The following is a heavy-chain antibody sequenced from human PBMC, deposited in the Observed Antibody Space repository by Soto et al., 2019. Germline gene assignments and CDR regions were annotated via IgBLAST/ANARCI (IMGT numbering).Heavy chain of an antibody. CDR3: ARLITMVRGVINVFPYGMDV. Sequence: GESLKISCKGSGYSFTSYWIGWVRQMPGKGLEWMGIIYPGDSDTRYSPSFQGQVTISADKSISTAYLQWSSLKASDTDMYYCARLITMVRGVINVFPYGMDVWGQGTTVNVSS. CDR2: IYPGDSDT. V-gene: IGHV5-51*01. J-gene: IGHJ6*02. CDR1: GYSFTSYW. D-gene: IGHD3-10*01.